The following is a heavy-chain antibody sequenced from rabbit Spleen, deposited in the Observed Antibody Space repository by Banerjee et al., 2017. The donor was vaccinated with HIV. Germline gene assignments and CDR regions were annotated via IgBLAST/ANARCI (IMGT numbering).Heavy chain of an antibody. D-gene: IGHD7-1*01. CDR2: IDPVFGIT. J-gene: IGHJ4*01. CDR3: ARDLVTAIGWNFAL. CDR1: GFTLSSYY. Sequence: QLKESGGGLVQPGGSLKLSCKASGFTLSSYYMNWVRQAPGKGLEWIGYIDPVFGITYYANWVNGRFSISRENAQNTVFLQMTSLTAADTATYFCARDLVTAIGWNFALWGQGTRVTVS. V-gene: IGHV1S7*01.